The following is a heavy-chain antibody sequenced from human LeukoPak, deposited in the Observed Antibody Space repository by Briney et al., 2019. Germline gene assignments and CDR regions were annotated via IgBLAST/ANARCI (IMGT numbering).Heavy chain of an antibody. Sequence: GASVKVSCKASGYTFTGYYMHWVRQAPGQGLEWMGWINPRSGGTNYAHTFQGRVTMTRDTTISTAYMEVSRMTSDDTAVYYCSTSGGTSGPELDYWGQGALVTV. CDR1: GYTFTGYY. D-gene: IGHD3-3*01. V-gene: IGHV1-2*07. CDR2: INPRSGGT. J-gene: IGHJ4*02. CDR3: STSGGTSGPELDY.